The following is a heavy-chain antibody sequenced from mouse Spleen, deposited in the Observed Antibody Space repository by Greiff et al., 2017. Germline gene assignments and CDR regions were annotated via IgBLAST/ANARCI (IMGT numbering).Heavy chain of an antibody. CDR2: LYPRDGST. V-gene: IGHV1-85*01. J-gene: IGHJ3*01. CDR1: GYTFTSYD. Sequence: VKLQESGPELVKPGASVKLSCKASGYTFTSYDINWVKQRPGQGHKWIGWLYPRDGSTKYNDHFTGKATLTVETSSSTAYMDLHSLPSADSAVYFWARVEGSRRGGFAYWGQGTLVTVSA. CDR3: ARVEGSRRGGFAY. D-gene: IGHD1-1*01.